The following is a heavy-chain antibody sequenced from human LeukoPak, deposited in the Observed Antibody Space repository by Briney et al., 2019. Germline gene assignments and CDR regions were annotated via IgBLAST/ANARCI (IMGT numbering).Heavy chain of an antibody. CDR3: ARARQNYGGTDY. J-gene: IGHJ4*02. D-gene: IGHD4-23*01. CDR1: GGSISLSYYY. CDR2: MHYSGST. Sequence: NPSETLSLTCSVSGGSISLSYYYWSWIRQPPGKGLEWIGYMHYSGSTNYNPSLKSRVTISVDTSKNQFSLKLTSVTAADTAVYYCARARQNYGGTDYWGQGTLVTVSS. V-gene: IGHV4-61*01.